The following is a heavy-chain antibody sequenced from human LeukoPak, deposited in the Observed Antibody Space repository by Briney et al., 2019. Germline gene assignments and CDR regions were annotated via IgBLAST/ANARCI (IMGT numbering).Heavy chain of an antibody. Sequence: PGRSLRLSCTASGFTFGDYAMSWFRQAPGKGLEWVGVIRSKPHGGTTEYAASVQGRFTISRDDSKTIAYLQMNSLKTEDTAVYYCTRSGYSSNWSYYFDYWGQGTLVTVSS. CDR1: GFTFGDYA. CDR2: IRSKPHGGTT. CDR3: TRSGYSSNWSYYFDY. V-gene: IGHV3-49*03. J-gene: IGHJ4*01. D-gene: IGHD6-13*01.